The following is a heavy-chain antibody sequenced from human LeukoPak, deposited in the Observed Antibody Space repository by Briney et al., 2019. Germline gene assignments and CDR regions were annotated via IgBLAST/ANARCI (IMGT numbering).Heavy chain of an antibody. CDR3: TTEGATSRLIFDY. Sequence: AGGSLRLSCTASGFTFGDYAMSWFRQAPGKGLEWVGFIRSKAYGGTAEYAASVKGRFTISRDDSKSFAYLQMNSLKTEDTAVHYCTTEGATSRLIFDYWGQGTLVTVSS. D-gene: IGHD1-26*01. CDR1: GFTFGDYA. V-gene: IGHV3-49*03. J-gene: IGHJ4*02. CDR2: IRSKAYGGTA.